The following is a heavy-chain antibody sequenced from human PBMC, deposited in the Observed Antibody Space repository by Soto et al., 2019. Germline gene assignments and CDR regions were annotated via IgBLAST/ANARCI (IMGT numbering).Heavy chain of an antibody. J-gene: IGHJ2*01. Sequence: QVQLVESGGGVVQPGRSLRLSCGASGFTFNTYAMHWVRQAPGKGLEWVAVIWYDGSIKYYADSMKGRFTISRDNSENTLYLLVNSLRADDTAVYYCARGPPYSSSWYWYLDLWGRGTLVTVSS. CDR1: GFTFNTYA. CDR2: IWYDGSIK. CDR3: ARGPPYSSSWYWYLDL. V-gene: IGHV3-33*01. D-gene: IGHD6-13*01.